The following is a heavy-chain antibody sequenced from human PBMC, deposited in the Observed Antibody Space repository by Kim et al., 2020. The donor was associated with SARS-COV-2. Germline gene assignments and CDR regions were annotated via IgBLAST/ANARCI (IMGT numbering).Heavy chain of an antibody. J-gene: IGHJ6*02. CDR1: GGSFSGYY. Sequence: SETLSLTCAVYGGSFSGYYWSWIRQPPGKGLEWIGEINHSGSTNYNPSLKSRVTISVDTSKNQFSLKLSSVTAADTAVYYCARGAEKGPYYYYGMDVWGQGTTVTSP. CDR2: INHSGST. V-gene: IGHV4-34*01. CDR3: ARGAEKGPYYYYGMDV.